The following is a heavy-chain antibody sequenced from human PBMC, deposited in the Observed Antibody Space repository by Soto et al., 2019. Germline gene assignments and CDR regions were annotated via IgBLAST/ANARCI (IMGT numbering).Heavy chain of an antibody. J-gene: IGHJ5*02. CDR1: GYTFSSHG. CDR2: ISTYNGNT. Sequence: QAQLLQSGAEVKKPGASVKVSCTASGYTFSSHGITWVRQAPGQGLEWMGWISTYNGNTNYAQKVQGRVTMTIDTSTSTAYMELRSLTSDDTAMYYCAACSGPSCHRGREWFDPWGQGTLVTVSA. CDR3: AACSGPSCHRGREWFDP. D-gene: IGHD2-2*01. V-gene: IGHV1-18*04.